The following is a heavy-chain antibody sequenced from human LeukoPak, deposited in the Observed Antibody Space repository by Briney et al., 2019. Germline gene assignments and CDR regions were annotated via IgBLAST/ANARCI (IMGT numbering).Heavy chain of an antibody. Sequence: SETLSLTCTVSGGSISSYYWSWIRQPPGKGLEWIEYIYYSGSTNYNPSLKSRVTISVDTSKNQYSLKLSSVTAADTAVYYCARGAFHSSGWDFDYWGQGTLVTVSS. CDR3: ARGAFHSSGWDFDY. CDR2: IYYSGST. CDR1: GGSISSYY. V-gene: IGHV4-59*01. D-gene: IGHD6-19*01. J-gene: IGHJ4*02.